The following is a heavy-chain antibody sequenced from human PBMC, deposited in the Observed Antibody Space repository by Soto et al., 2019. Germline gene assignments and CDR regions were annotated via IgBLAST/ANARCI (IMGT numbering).Heavy chain of an antibody. CDR1: GGSISSGGYS. D-gene: IGHD5-12*01. V-gene: IGHV4-30-2*01. Sequence: PSETLSLTCAVSGGSISSGGYSWNWIRQPPGKGLKWIGYIYHSGSAYYNPSLKSRVTISVDRSKSQFSLKLSSVTAADTAVYYCARAVLRSGVDYWGQGTLVTVSS. J-gene: IGHJ4*02. CDR2: IYHSGSA. CDR3: ARAVLRSGVDY.